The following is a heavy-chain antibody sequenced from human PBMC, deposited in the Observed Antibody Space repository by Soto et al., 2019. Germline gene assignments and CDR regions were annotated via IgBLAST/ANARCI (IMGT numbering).Heavy chain of an antibody. D-gene: IGHD7-27*01. CDR3: ARDLTSGDY. Sequence: GASVKVSCKASGYIFTNYYIHWVRQAPGQGLEWMAIINPSGGSTNYAQKFQGRVTLARDTLTNTVYMELSSLRSEDTAIYYCARDLTSGDYWGQGTLVTVSS. J-gene: IGHJ4*02. CDR2: INPSGGST. CDR1: GYIFTNYY. V-gene: IGHV1-46*01.